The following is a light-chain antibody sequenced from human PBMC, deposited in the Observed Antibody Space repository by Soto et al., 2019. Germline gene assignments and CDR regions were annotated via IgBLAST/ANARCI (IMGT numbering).Light chain of an antibody. J-gene: IGKJ4*01. CDR3: HPANSFLLS. Sequence: DIQMTQSPSSVSASVGDRVTITCRTSSGISSWLAWYQQKQGKAPRHVIYAASSLQNGVQSRFTSRRAGKDFTLTNSSLQPQDFAPYYYHPANSFLLSYGEGTKE. CDR2: AAS. V-gene: IGKV1-12*01. CDR1: SGISSW.